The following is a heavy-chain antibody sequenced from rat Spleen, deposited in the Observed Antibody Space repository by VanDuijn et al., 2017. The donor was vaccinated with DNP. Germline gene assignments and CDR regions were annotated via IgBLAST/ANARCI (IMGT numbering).Heavy chain of an antibody. D-gene: IGHD1-1*01. CDR3: ARMGNYGWFAY. J-gene: IGHJ3*01. CDR2: INKESRTR. CDR1: GFTFSDYN. V-gene: IGHV4-2*01. Sequence: EVQLVESGGGLVQPGRSLKLSCAASGFTFSDYNMAWVRQAPGKGLEWIGEINKESRTRNYIPSLKDKFSISRDNAQNTLYLQMSKLGSEDTAIYYCARMGNYGWFAYWGQGTLVTVSS.